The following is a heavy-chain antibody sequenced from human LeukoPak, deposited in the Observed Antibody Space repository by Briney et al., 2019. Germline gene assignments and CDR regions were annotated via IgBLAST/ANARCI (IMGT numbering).Heavy chain of an antibody. CDR1: GGSISSYY. CDR2: IYYSGST. J-gene: IGHJ3*02. D-gene: IGHD5-24*01. CDR3: AGRLWRRDGYNLSAFDI. Sequence: SETLSLACTVSGGSISSYYWNWIRQPPGKGLEWIGYIYYSGSTNYNPSLKSRVTISVDTSKNQFSLKLSSVTAADTAVYYCAGRLWRRDGYNLSAFDIWGQGTMVTVSS. V-gene: IGHV4-59*01.